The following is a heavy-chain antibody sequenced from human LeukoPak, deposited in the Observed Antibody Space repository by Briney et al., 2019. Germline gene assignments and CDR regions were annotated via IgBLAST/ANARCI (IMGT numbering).Heavy chain of an antibody. V-gene: IGHV3-74*01. CDR2: LDTGGRTT. D-gene: IGHD6-19*01. CDR1: GFIFSNYW. J-gene: IGHJ4*02. Sequence: QPGGSLRLSCAASGFIFSNYWMHRVRQAPGEGLVWVSRLDTGGRTTTYADSVRGRFTISRDNAKDTLYLQMNSLRAEDTAVYYCASGPLMAGGTLDHWGRGTLVTVSS. CDR3: ASGPLMAGGTLDH.